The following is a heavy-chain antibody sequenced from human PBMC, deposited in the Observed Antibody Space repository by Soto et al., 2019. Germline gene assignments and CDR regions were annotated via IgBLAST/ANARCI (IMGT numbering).Heavy chain of an antibody. CDR2: ISGSSGST. CDR1: GFTFSSYA. D-gene: IGHD6-19*01. J-gene: IGHJ4*02. CDR3: AKGPLSSGWYSLDY. V-gene: IGHV3-23*01. Sequence: GGSLRLSCAASGFTFSSYAMNWVRQAPGKGLEWVSGISGSSGSTYYADSVKGRFSISRDNSKNTLYVQMNSLRAEDTAVYYCAKGPLSSGWYSLDYWGQGILVTVSS.